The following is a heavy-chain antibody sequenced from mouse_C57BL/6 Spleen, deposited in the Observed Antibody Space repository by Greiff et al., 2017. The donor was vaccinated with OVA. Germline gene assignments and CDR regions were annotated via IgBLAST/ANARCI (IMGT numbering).Heavy chain of an antibody. CDR2: INPYNGGT. D-gene: IGHD4-1*01. Sequence: EVQLQQSGPVLVKPGASVKMSCKASGYTFTDYYMNWVKQSHGKSLEWIGVINPYNGGTSYNQKFKDKATLTADKSSSTAYMQLSSLTSEDSAVYYCARWDSLTLDYWGQGTTLTVSS. J-gene: IGHJ2*01. V-gene: IGHV1-19*01. CDR1: GYTFTDYY. CDR3: ARWDSLTLDY.